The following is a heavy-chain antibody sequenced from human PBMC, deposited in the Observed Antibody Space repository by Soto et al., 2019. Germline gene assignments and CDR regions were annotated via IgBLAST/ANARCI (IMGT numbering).Heavy chain of an antibody. V-gene: IGHV4-34*01. D-gene: IGHD3-16*01. CDR1: GGSFSGYY. Sequence: PSETLSLTCAVYGGSFSGYYWSWIRQPPGKGLEWIGEINQSGNTNYNPSLKSRVAISVDTSKNQVSLKLSSGTVADTALYYCARWGRNDTTALDAFDIWGQRTTVTVSS. CDR2: INQSGNT. CDR3: ARWGRNDTTALDAFDI. J-gene: IGHJ3*02.